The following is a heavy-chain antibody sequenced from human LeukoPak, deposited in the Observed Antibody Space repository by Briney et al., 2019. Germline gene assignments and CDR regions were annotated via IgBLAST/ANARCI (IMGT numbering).Heavy chain of an antibody. J-gene: IGHJ4*02. D-gene: IGHD6-13*01. V-gene: IGHV3-53*01. Sequence: PGGSLRLSCAASGFTVSSNYMSWVRQAPGKGLEWVSVIYSGGSTYYADSVKGRFTISRDNSKNTSYLQMNSLRAEDTAVYYCARARIAAAGYYFDYWGQGTLVTVSS. CDR1: GFTVSSNY. CDR2: IYSGGST. CDR3: ARARIAAAGYYFDY.